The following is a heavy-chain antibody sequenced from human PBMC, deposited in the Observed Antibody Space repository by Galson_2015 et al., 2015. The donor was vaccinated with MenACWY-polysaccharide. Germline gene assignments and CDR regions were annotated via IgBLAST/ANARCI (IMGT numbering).Heavy chain of an antibody. CDR3: ARDTPGYCTGGNCEDFDY. Sequence: SVKVSCKASGSSFTSYAVHWVRQAPGQRLEWMGWINAGNGRTKYSQNFQGRVTITRDTSANTTYMELSSLTSEDTAVYFCARDTPGYCTGGNCEDFDYWGQGTLVTVSS. CDR1: GSSFTSYA. J-gene: IGHJ4*02. V-gene: IGHV1-3*01. D-gene: IGHD2-15*01. CDR2: INAGNGRT.